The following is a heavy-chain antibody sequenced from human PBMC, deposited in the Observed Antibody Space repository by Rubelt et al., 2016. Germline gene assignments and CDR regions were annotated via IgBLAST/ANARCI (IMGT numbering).Heavy chain of an antibody. Sequence: QVQLQESGPGLVKPSETLSLTCTVSGASVTTYYWSWIRQPAGKGLEWIGRIYASGTINKNPSLKSRVTMSVDTSKNQFSMEWTSGTAAETAVYYCASGSGYVNFDYWGQGTLITVSS. CDR2: IYASGTI. CDR3: ASGSGYVNFDY. CDR1: GASVTTYY. V-gene: IGHV4-4*07. J-gene: IGHJ4*02. D-gene: IGHD5-12*01.